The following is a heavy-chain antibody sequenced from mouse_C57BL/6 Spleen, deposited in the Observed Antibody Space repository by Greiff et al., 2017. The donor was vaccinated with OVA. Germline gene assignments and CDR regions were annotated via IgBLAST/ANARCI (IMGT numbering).Heavy chain of an antibody. J-gene: IGHJ2*01. CDR3: ARSPVTTVVATRGFDY. D-gene: IGHD1-1*01. CDR2: ISYSGST. CDR1: GYSITSDY. V-gene: IGHV3-8*01. Sequence: EVKLMESGPGLAKPSQTLSLTCSVTGYSITSDYWNWIRKFPGNKLEYMGYISYSGSTYYNPSLKSRISITRDTSKNQYYLQLNSVTTEDTATYYCARSPVTTVVATRGFDYWGQGTTLTVSS.